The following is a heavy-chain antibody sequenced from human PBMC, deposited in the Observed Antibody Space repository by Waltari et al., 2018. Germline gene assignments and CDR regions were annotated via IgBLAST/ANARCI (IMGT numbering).Heavy chain of an antibody. V-gene: IGHV4-38-2*02. Sequence: QVQLQESGPGLVKPSETLSLTCTVSGYSISSGYYWGWIRQPPGKGLEWIGSIYHSGSTYYNPSLKSRVTISVDTSKNQFSLKLSSVTAADTAVYYCAGEGARVEPASPYMDVWGKGTTVTVSS. J-gene: IGHJ6*03. D-gene: IGHD6-6*01. CDR1: GYSISSGYY. CDR3: AGEGARVEPASPYMDV. CDR2: IYHSGST.